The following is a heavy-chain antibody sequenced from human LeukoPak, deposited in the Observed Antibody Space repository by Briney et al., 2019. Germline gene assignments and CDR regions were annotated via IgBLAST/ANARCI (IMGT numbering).Heavy chain of an antibody. CDR2: IIPIFGTA. D-gene: IGHD4-17*01. CDR1: GGTFSSYA. J-gene: IGHJ6*02. V-gene: IGHV1-69*13. CDR3: ARDCHDYGDYAPHHYYYYYGMDV. Sequence: ASVKVSCKASGGTFSSYAISWVRQAPGQGLEWMGGIIPIFGTANYAQKFQGRVTITADESTSTAYMELSSLRSEDTAVYYCARDCHDYGDYAPHHYYYYYGMDVWGQGTTVTVSS.